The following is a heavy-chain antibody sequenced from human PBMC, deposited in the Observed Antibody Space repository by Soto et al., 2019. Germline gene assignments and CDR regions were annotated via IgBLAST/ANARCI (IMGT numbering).Heavy chain of an antibody. V-gene: IGHV3-11*01. Sequence: GESLKISCAASVFTFSDYYMTWIRQAPGKGLEWVSYISSSGNSIYYADSVRGRFTVSRDNAKNSLFLQMNSLRAEDTAVYYCARRAAAGRSFDYWGLGTLVTVSS. CDR3: ARRAAAGRSFDY. J-gene: IGHJ4*02. D-gene: IGHD6-13*01. CDR2: ISSSGNSI. CDR1: VFTFSDYY.